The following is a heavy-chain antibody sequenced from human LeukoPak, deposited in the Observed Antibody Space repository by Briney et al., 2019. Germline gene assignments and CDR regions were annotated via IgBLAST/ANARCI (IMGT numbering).Heavy chain of an antibody. V-gene: IGHV1-46*01. J-gene: IGHJ4*02. D-gene: IGHD6-13*01. CDR3: ARGEAAAGNDEDDFDY. CDR1: GYRFTIFY. CDR2: INPSDGGT. Sequence: GASVKVSCKASGYRFTIFYIHWVRQAPGQGLEWMGIINPSDGGTSYAQKFLDRITMARDTSASTVYMELSSLTSDDTAVYYCARGEAAAGNDEDDFDYWGQGTLVTVSS.